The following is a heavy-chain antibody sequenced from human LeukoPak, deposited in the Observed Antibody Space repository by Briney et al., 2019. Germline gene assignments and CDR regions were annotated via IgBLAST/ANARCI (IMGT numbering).Heavy chain of an antibody. V-gene: IGHV5-51*01. Sequence: GESLKISCKASGYSFTTYWINWVRQMPGKGLEWMGIIWPSDSDTRYGPSFQGHVTISADKSIGTACLQWSSLKASDTAMYYCARRIKSSGSPGAFDIWGQGTMVTVSS. CDR3: ARRIKSSGSPGAFDI. D-gene: IGHD1-26*01. CDR1: GYSFTTYW. J-gene: IGHJ3*02. CDR2: IWPSDSDT.